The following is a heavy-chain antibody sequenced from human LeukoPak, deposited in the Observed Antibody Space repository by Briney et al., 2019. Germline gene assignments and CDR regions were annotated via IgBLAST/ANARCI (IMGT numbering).Heavy chain of an antibody. CDR3: ARSNPGDYTLHLIDS. Sequence: HPGGSLRLSCAASGFSFNTYGMHWVRQAPGKGLEWVAVISHDGSNKYYADSVKGRFSISRDNSRSTLYLQMNSLRPEDTAVYYCARSNPGDYTLHLIDSWGQGTLVTVSS. J-gene: IGHJ4*02. D-gene: IGHD4-17*01. CDR1: GFSFNTYG. CDR2: ISHDGSNK. V-gene: IGHV3-30*03.